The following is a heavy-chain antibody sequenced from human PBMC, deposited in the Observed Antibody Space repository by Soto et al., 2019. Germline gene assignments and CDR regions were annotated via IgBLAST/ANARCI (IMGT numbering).Heavy chain of an antibody. CDR2: ISGSGGST. D-gene: IGHD2-2*01. V-gene: IGHV3-23*01. CDR1: GFTFSSYA. CDR3: AKNKYQLLFANWFDP. J-gene: IGHJ5*02. Sequence: EVQLLESGGGLVQPGGSLRLSCAASGFTFSSYAMSWVRQAPGKGLEWVSAISGSGGSTYYADSVKGRFTISRDNSKNTLYLQMNSLRAEDTAVHYCAKNKYQLLFANWFDPWGQGTLVTVSS.